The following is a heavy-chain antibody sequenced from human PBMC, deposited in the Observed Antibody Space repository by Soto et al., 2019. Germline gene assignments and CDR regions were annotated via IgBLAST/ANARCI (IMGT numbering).Heavy chain of an antibody. D-gene: IGHD6-13*01. Sequence: PSETLSLTCTVSGDSISTYYWNWIRQPPGKGLEWIGCVHYTGSTDYNPSLKSRVTMSVDTSKNQFSLRLNSVTAADTAVYYCARERAAPGDFDYWGQGTLVTVSP. CDR3: ARERAAPGDFDY. V-gene: IGHV4-59*01. CDR1: GDSISTYY. J-gene: IGHJ4*02. CDR2: VHYTGST.